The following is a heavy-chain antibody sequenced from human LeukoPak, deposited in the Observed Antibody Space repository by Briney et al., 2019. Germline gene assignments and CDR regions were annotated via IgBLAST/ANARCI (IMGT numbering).Heavy chain of an antibody. CDR3: ASGGSGWYGAAFDI. Sequence: SQTLSLTCTVSGGSISSGSYYWSWIRQPAGKGLEWIGRIYTSGSTNYNPSLKSRVTISVDTSKNRFSLKLSSVTAADTAVYYCASGGSGWYGAAFDIWGQGTMVTVSS. CDR1: GGSISSGSYY. D-gene: IGHD6-19*01. CDR2: IYTSGST. V-gene: IGHV4-61*02. J-gene: IGHJ3*02.